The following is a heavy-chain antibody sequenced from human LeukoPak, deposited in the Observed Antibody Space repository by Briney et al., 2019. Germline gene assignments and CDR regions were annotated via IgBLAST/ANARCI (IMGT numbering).Heavy chain of an antibody. D-gene: IGHD7-27*01. CDR1: GFTFSNYW. V-gene: IGHV3-7*05. Sequence: GGSLRLSCVASGFTFSNYWMNWVRQAPGKGLEWVANIKEDGREKYYMDSVKGRFTIFRDNDKNSPYLQMNSLRAEDTAVYHCARNWGWFDYWGEGTL. CDR2: IKEDGREK. CDR3: ARNWGWFDY. J-gene: IGHJ4*01.